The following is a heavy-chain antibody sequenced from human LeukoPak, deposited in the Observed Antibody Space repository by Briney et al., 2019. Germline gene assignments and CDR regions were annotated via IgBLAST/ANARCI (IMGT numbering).Heavy chain of an antibody. J-gene: IGHJ4*02. CDR3: ARYTVTNLLDF. Sequence: PSETLSLTCSVSGGSISGDDDYWSWIRQPPGKGLEWIGCINHSGNTYYIPSLRSRGTISIDTSKNQFSLELSSVTAADTAVYYCARYTVTNLLDFWGQGTLVTVSS. D-gene: IGHD4-17*01. CDR2: INHSGNT. V-gene: IGHV4-30-4*08. CDR1: GGSISGDDDY.